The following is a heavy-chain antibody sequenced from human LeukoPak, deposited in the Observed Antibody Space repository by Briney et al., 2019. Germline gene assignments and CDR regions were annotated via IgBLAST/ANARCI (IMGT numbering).Heavy chain of an antibody. V-gene: IGHV4-34*09. CDR2: IYYSGST. CDR3: ARRWASCLDY. Sequence: SETLSLTCAVYGGSFSGYYWSWIRQPPGKGLEWIGYIYYSGSTYYNPSLKSRVTISVDTSKNQFSLKLSSVTAADTAVYYCARRWASCLDYWGQGTLVTVSS. D-gene: IGHD2-2*01. J-gene: IGHJ4*02. CDR1: GGSFSGYY.